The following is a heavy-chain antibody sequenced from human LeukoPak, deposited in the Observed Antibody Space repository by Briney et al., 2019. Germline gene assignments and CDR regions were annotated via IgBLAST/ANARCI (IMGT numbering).Heavy chain of an antibody. CDR2: ISSNGDNT. J-gene: IGHJ4*02. V-gene: IGHV3-64*01. Sequence: PGGPLRLSCEASGFTFSSYAMHWVRQAPGKGLEYVSAISSNGDNTYYANSVKGRFTISRDNSKNTLYLQMGSLRTEDMAMYYCARDLIGDYWGQGTLVTVSS. CDR3: ARDLIGDY. D-gene: IGHD3-16*01. CDR1: GFTFSSYA.